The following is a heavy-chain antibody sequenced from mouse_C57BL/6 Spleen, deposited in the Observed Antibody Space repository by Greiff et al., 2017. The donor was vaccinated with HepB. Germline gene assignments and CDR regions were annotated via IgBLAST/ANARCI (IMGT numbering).Heavy chain of an antibody. V-gene: IGHV5-6*02. J-gene: IGHJ2*01. CDR2: ISSGGSYT. CDR3: ARQPGRPYFDY. D-gene: IGHD4-1*01. Sequence: DVKLVESGGDLVKPGGSLKLSCAASGFTFSSYGMSWVRQTPDKRLEWVATISSGGSYTYYPDSVKGRFTISRDNAKNTLYLQMSSLKSEDTAMYYCARQPGRPYFDYWGQGTTLTVSS. CDR1: GFTFSSYG.